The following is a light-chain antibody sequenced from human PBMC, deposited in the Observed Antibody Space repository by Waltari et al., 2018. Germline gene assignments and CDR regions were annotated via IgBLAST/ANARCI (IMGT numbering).Light chain of an antibody. CDR2: AAS. J-gene: IGKJ1*01. V-gene: IGKV1-39*01. CDR1: QSISNY. CDR3: QQSYSQTRT. Sequence: DIQMTQSPSSLSASVGDRVNITCRASQSISNYLSWYQQKPGRAPKLRMYAASSLESGVPSRFSGSGSGRDFTLIFSSLQPEDFATYSCQQSYSQTRTFGQGTKVEIK.